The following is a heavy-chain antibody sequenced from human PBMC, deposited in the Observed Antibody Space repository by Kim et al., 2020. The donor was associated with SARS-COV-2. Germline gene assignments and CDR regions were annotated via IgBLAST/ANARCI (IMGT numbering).Heavy chain of an antibody. CDR1: GGSISSSSYY. D-gene: IGHD1-7*01. Sequence: SETLSLTCTVSGGSISSSSYYWGWIRQPPGKGLEWIGSIYYSGSTYYNPSLKSRVTISVDTSKNQFSLKLSSVTAADTAVYYCATLLITGTTRGVTPYYYYGMDVWGQGTTVTVSS. CDR3: ATLLITGTTRGVTPYYYYGMDV. J-gene: IGHJ6*02. V-gene: IGHV4-39*01. CDR2: IYYSGST.